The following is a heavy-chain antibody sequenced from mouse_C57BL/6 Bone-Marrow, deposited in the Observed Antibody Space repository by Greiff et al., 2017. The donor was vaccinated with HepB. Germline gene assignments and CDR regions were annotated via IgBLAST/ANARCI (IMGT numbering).Heavy chain of an antibody. Sequence: QVQLKESGAELAKPGASVKLSCKASGYTFTSYWMHWVKQRPGQGLEWIGYINPSSGYTKYNQKFKDKAKLTADKSSSTAYMQLSSLTYEDSAVYYCARVSYGNYWFAYWGQGTLVTVSA. D-gene: IGHD2-1*01. J-gene: IGHJ3*01. V-gene: IGHV1-7*01. CDR2: INPSSGYT. CDR3: ARVSYGNYWFAY. CDR1: GYTFTSYW.